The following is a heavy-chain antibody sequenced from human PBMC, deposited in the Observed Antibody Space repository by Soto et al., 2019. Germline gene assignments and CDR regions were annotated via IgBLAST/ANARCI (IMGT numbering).Heavy chain of an antibody. CDR1: GFTFSSYA. V-gene: IGHV3-23*01. Sequence: EVQVLESGGGLVQPGGSLRLSCAASGFTFSSYAMDWVRQAPGKGLEWVSGLSGGGGRTYYADSVKGRFTISRVNAKSTLYLDMNSLRAEHTAIYYCAKDVRMAFDFWTAYPPASDFWGQGTLVTVSS. J-gene: IGHJ4*02. CDR3: AKDVRMAFDFWTAYPPASDF. CDR2: LSGGGGRT. D-gene: IGHD3-3*01.